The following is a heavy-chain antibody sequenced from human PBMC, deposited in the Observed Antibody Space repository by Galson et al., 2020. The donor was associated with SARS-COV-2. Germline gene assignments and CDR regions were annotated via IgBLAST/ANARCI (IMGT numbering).Heavy chain of an antibody. CDR2: IYYSGST. CDR3: AGQLWLRGAFDI. D-gene: IGHD5-18*01. J-gene: IGHJ3*02. Sequence: SETLSLTCTVSGGSISSSSYYWGWIRQPPGKGLEWIGSIYYSGSTYYNPSLKGRVTISVDTSKNQFSLKLSSVTAADTAVYYCAGQLWLRGAFDIWGQGTMVTVSS. CDR1: GGSISSSSYY. V-gene: IGHV4-39*01.